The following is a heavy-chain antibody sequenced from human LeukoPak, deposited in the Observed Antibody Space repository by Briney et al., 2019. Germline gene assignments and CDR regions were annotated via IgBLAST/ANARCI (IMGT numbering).Heavy chain of an antibody. Sequence: GASVKVSCKAAGYIFTDYDLTWVRQAAGQGLEWVGWMNPTSGDTGYAQKFQGRVTMTRDTSISTAYMELSSLTSDDTAVYFCARMNFYDSSGRIDFWGQGALVTVSS. V-gene: IGHV1-8*01. D-gene: IGHD3-22*01. J-gene: IGHJ4*02. CDR1: GYIFTDYD. CDR2: MNPTSGDT. CDR3: ARMNFYDSSGRIDF.